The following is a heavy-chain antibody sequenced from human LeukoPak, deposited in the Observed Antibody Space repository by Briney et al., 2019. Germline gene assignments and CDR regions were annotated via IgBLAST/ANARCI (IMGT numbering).Heavy chain of an antibody. J-gene: IGHJ3*02. V-gene: IGHV1-2*02. Sequence: ASVTVSCKASGYTFTVYYFHWVRQAPGQGLEWMGWINPNSGGTNYAQNFQGRVTLTRDTSISTAYMDLTRLRSDDTAVYYCARGYGDYSGALDIWGQGTVVTVSS. D-gene: IGHD4-17*01. CDR2: INPNSGGT. CDR1: GYTFTVYY. CDR3: ARGYGDYSGALDI.